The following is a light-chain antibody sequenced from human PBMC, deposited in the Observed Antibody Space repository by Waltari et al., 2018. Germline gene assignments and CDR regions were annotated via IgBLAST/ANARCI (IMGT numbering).Light chain of an antibody. J-gene: IGKJ1*01. V-gene: IGKV3-20*01. CDR3: QQYGSSPRT. CDR1: QSVSSAY. Sequence: EIVLTQSPGSLSLSPGERAPLSCRASQSVSSAYLAWYQHKPGQAPRLLIYGASSRATGIPDRFRGGGSGTDFTLTIDTLEPEDFAVYYCQQYGSSPRTFGQGTKVEI. CDR2: GAS.